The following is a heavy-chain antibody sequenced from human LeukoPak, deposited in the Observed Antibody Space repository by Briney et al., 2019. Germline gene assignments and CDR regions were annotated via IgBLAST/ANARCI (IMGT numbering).Heavy chain of an antibody. CDR2: SGSGGST. J-gene: IGHJ1*01. V-gene: IGHV3-23*01. D-gene: IGHD1-26*01. Sequence: GGSLRLSCAASGSTFSSYAMSWVRQAPGKGLEWVSGSGSGGSTYYADSVKGRFTISRDNSKNTLYLQMNSLRAEDTAVYYCAKTEWELPSAEFFQHWGQGTLVTVSS. CDR1: GSTFSSYA. CDR3: AKTEWELPSAEFFQH.